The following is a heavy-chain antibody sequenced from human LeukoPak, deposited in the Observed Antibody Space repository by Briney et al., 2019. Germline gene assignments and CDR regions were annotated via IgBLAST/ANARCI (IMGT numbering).Heavy chain of an antibody. CDR1: GGSISSYY. CDR2: IHFSGST. J-gene: IGHJ4*02. CDR3: SRGFMIPLGGGFVS. V-gene: IGHV4-59*01. D-gene: IGHD3-16*01. Sequence: SETLSLTCSVSGGSISSYYWGWIRQPPGRGLDYIGFIHFSGSTNYNPYLEGRVTISADKSTNQLSLKLNSVTAADTAVYYCSRGFMIPLGGGFVSCGQGTLVTVSS.